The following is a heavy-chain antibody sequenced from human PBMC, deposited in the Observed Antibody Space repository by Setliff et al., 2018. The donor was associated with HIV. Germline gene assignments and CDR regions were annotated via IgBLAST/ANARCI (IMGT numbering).Heavy chain of an antibody. D-gene: IGHD6-6*01. CDR1: GYTFTSFY. CDR3: ARGYEGSSPGGAFDI. Sequence: ASVKVSCKASGYTFTSFYMHWLRQAPGQGPQWMGLIKPTGGDTSYAQSFKGRLTVTRDTSTNTFYMELTSLTSEDTAVYYCARGYEGSSPGGAFDIWGQGTTVTVSS. CDR2: IKPTGGDT. V-gene: IGHV1-46*01. J-gene: IGHJ3*02.